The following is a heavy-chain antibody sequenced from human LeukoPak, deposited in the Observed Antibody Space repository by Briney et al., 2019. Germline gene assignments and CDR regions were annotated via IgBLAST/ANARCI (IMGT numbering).Heavy chain of an antibody. CDR1: GGSISSGGYS. V-gene: IGHV4-30-2*01. D-gene: IGHD6-13*01. Sequence: SQTLPLTCAVSGGSISSGGYSWSWIRQPPGKGLEWIGYIYHSGSTYYNPSLKSRVTISVDRSKNQFSLKLSSVTAADTAVYYCARSRRQQLVNYFDYWGQGTLVTVSS. CDR2: IYHSGST. J-gene: IGHJ4*02. CDR3: ARSRRQQLVNYFDY.